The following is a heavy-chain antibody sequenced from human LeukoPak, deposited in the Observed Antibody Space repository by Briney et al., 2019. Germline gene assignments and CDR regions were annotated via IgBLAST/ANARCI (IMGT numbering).Heavy chain of an antibody. CDR1: GFTFSSYE. Sequence: PGGSLRLSCAASGFTFSSYEMNWVRQAPGKGLEWVSYIGVSGSTMYYAESVEGRFTISRDNAKNSLYLQMNSLRAEDTAVYYCARERYCSSTSCPHGDLDYWGQGTLVSVSS. V-gene: IGHV3-48*03. J-gene: IGHJ4*02. CDR3: ARERYCSSTSCPHGDLDY. CDR2: IGVSGSTM. D-gene: IGHD2-2*01.